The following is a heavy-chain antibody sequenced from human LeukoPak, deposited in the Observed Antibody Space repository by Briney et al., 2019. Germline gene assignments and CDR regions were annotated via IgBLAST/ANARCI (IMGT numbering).Heavy chain of an antibody. CDR1: GFTFSSYA. Sequence: GGSLRLSCAASGFTFSSYAMSWVRQAPGKGLEWVSAISGSGGSTYYADSVKGRFTISRDNSKNTLYLQMDSLRAEDTAVYYCAKDGPDDFWTGYDYWGQGTLVTVSS. J-gene: IGHJ4*02. CDR3: AKDGPDDFWTGYDY. D-gene: IGHD3-3*01. V-gene: IGHV3-23*01. CDR2: ISGSGGST.